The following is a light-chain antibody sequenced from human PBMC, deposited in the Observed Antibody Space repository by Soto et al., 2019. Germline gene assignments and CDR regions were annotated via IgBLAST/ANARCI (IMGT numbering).Light chain of an antibody. CDR3: ATWDTSLSVEM. CDR2: DDH. Sequence: QSVLTQPPSVSAAPGQNVTISCSGSTSNLGDNSVSWYQQLPGAAPNLLIYDDHRRPSGVPDRFSGSKSGTSAALGITGLQTGDEADYYCATWDTSLSVEMFGGGTKLTVL. CDR1: TSNLGDNS. J-gene: IGLJ3*02. V-gene: IGLV1-51*01.